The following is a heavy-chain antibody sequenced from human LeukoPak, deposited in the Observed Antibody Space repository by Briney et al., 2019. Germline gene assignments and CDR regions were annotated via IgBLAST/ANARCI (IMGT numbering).Heavy chain of an antibody. CDR3: AKLGGPYNWDYTGLNYMDV. V-gene: IGHV3-23*01. J-gene: IGHJ6*03. CDR2: ISGSAVNT. D-gene: IGHD1-7*01. Sequence: QPGGSLRLSCAASGFTFSNYAMTWVRQPPGKGLEWVSGISGSAVNTYYADSVKGRFTISRDNSKSTLYLQMNSLRAEDTAVHYCAKLGGPYNWDYTGLNYMDVWGKGTTFTVSS. CDR1: GFTFSNYA.